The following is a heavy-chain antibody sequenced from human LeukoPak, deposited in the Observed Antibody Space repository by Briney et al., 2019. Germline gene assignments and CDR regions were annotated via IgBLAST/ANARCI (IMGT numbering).Heavy chain of an antibody. V-gene: IGHV4-39*01. CDR2: IYYSGST. CDR3: ARLGDVSTMIVDY. Sequence: SETLSLTCTVSGGSISSSSYYWGWIRQPPGKGLEWIGSIYYSGSTYYDPSLKSRVTISVDTSKNQFSLKLSSVTAADTAVYYCARLGDVSTMIVDYWGQGTLVTVSS. J-gene: IGHJ4*02. D-gene: IGHD3-22*01. CDR1: GGSISSSSYY.